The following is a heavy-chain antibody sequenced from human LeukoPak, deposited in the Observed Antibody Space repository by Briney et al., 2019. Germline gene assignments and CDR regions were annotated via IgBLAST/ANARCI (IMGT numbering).Heavy chain of an antibody. D-gene: IGHD5-12*01. CDR1: GFKFDDYA. CDR3: AKDISIGGYADGYYYGMDV. CDR2: ISWNSRNI. Sequence: GRSLRLSCETSGFKFDDYAMHWVRQAPGRGLEWVSGISWNSRNIGYADSVKGRFTISRDHAKNSVYLQMTSLRPEDTAVYYCAKDISIGGYADGYYYGMDVWGQGTTVTVSS. J-gene: IGHJ6*02. V-gene: IGHV3-9*01.